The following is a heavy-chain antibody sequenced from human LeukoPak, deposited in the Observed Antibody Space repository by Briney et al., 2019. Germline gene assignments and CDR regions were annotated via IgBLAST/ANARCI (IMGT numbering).Heavy chain of an antibody. D-gene: IGHD1-26*01. Sequence: GGSLRLSCAASVLTFSSYSMYWVRQAPEKGLEWVSFISTSSSYIHYADSVKGRITISRDNAKKLLYLQMNSLRAEDTAVYYCAKDRPVAVGATDYWGQGTLVTVSS. J-gene: IGHJ4*02. V-gene: IGHV3-21*01. CDR2: ISTSSSYI. CDR1: VLTFSSYS. CDR3: AKDRPVAVGATDY.